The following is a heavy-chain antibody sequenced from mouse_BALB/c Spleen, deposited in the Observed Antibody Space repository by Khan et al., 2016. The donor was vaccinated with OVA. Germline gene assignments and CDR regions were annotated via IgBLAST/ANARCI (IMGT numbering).Heavy chain of an antibody. D-gene: IGHD3-1*01. CDR1: GYTFTSYQ. CDR2: INPNNGGT. Sequence: QVQLQQSGAELVKPGASVKLSCKASGYTFTSYQMYWVKQRPGQGLEWIGEINPNNGGTNFNEKFKSKATLTVDKSSSTAFMQLSSLTSEDSAVYYCIRGGYGGFAYCGQGTLVTVSA. CDR3: IRGGYGGFAY. V-gene: IGHV1S81*02. J-gene: IGHJ3*01.